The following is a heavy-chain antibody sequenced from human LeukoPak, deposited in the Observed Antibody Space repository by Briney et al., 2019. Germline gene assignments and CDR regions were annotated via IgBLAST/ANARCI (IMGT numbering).Heavy chain of an antibody. D-gene: IGHD3-10*01. Sequence: GGSLRLSCGASGFTFSSYWMHWVRQAPGKGLEWVSFIYSGGNTHYSDSVKGRFTISRDNSKNTLYLQMNSLRAEDTAVYYCARESYYYGSGSSKFDYWGQGTLVTVSS. CDR2: IYSGGNT. V-gene: IGHV3-66*01. CDR1: GFTFSSYW. J-gene: IGHJ4*02. CDR3: ARESYYYGSGSSKFDY.